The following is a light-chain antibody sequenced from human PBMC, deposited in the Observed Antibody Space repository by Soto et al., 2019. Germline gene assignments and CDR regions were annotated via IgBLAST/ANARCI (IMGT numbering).Light chain of an antibody. J-gene: IGLJ1*01. CDR3: AEWDDSLRACV. CDR1: DSNIGSNS. Sequence: QSALAQEPSASGTAGQGVTISCSGSDSNIGSNSVYWYQHLPKTAPKLLIYYNNQRPSGVPDRFSGSRSGTSASLAISGIRSEDEADYYCAEWDDSLRACVFGNGTKVTVL. CDR2: YNN. V-gene: IGLV1-47*02.